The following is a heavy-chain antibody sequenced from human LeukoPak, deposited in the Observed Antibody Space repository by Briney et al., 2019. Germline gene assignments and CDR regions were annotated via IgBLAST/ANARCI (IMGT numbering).Heavy chain of an antibody. D-gene: IGHD5-18*01. Sequence: PGGSVSLLRAACEFTYDYYGMRWVPQAPGKGLEWVSGFNWNGGSTGYADSVKGRFTISRDNSENTLYLQMNSLRAGDTALYYCAKATGYLLWGQGTLVTVSS. CDR1: EFTYDYYG. CDR3: AKATGYLL. J-gene: IGHJ4*02. V-gene: IGHV3-20*04. CDR2: FNWNGGST.